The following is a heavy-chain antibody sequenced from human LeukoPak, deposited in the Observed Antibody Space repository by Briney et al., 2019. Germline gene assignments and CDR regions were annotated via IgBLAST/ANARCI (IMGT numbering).Heavy chain of an antibody. CDR2: IHYSGTT. CDR3: ATVPGYSYGYGYFDH. D-gene: IGHD5-18*01. J-gene: IGHJ4*02. Sequence: SETLSLTCTVSGGSISDKYWGWIRQLPGKGLEWIGYIHYSGTTSYNPSLKSRVVISVDTSKNQFSLKLNSVTAADTAMYYCATVPGYSYGYGYFDHWGQGTLVTVSS. CDR1: GGSISDKY. V-gene: IGHV4-59*01.